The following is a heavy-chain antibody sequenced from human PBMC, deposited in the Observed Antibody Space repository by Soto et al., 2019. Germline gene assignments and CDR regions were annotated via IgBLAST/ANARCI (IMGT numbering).Heavy chain of an antibody. CDR2: IYYSGST. Sequence: SETLSLTCTVSGGSVSSGSYYWSWIRQPPGKGLEWIGYIYYSGSTNYNPSLKSRVTISVDTSKNQFSLKLSSVTAADTAVYYCARGRYDFWSGYSPGAYYGMDVWGQGTTVTVS. D-gene: IGHD3-3*01. CDR3: ARGRYDFWSGYSPGAYYGMDV. CDR1: GGSVSSGSYY. V-gene: IGHV4-61*01. J-gene: IGHJ6*02.